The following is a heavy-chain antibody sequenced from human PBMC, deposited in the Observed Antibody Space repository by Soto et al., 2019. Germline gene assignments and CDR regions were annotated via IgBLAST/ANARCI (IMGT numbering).Heavy chain of an antibody. CDR1: GGSISSGDYY. CDR3: ARAAGVLRYGDWFSSHDAFDV. D-gene: IGHD3-9*01. CDR2: IYYSGST. V-gene: IGHV4-30-4*01. Sequence: LSLTCPVSGGSISSGDYYWSWIRQPPGQVLEWTGYIYYSGSTYYNPSLKSRVTISVDTSKNQFSLKLSAVTAADTAVYYCARAAGVLRYGDWFSSHDAFDVWGQGTLVGVS. J-gene: IGHJ3*01.